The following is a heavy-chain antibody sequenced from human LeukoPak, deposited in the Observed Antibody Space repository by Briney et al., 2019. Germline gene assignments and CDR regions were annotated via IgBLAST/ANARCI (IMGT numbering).Heavy chain of an antibody. Sequence: GGSLRLSCAASGFTLSNYWMSWVRQAPGKGLEWVSAISGSGGSTYYADSVRGRFTISRDNSKNTLYLQMNSLRAEDTAVYYCAKARSDYYYYYMDVWGKGTTVTVSS. CDR1: GFTLSNYW. J-gene: IGHJ6*03. CDR3: AKARSDYYYYYMDV. CDR2: ISGSGGST. V-gene: IGHV3-23*01.